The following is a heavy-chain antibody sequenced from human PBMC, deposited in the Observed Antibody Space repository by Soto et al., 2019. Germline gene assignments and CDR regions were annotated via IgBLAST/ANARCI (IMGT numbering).Heavy chain of an antibody. V-gene: IGHV3-23*01. Sequence: EVQLLESGGGLVSPGGSLRLSCAASGFTFSSYAMSWVRQAPGKGLEWVSAISGNGGGTYYADSVMGRFTISRDNSKNMLFLQMNSLRAEDTAVYYCAKDLRAVSTVTRADSWGLGTLVTVSS. CDR1: GFTFSSYA. J-gene: IGHJ4*02. D-gene: IGHD4-17*01. CDR3: AKDLRAVSTVTRADS. CDR2: ISGNGGGT.